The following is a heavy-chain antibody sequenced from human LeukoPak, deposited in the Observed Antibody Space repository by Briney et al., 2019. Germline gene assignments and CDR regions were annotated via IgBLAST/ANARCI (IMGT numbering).Heavy chain of an antibody. CDR1: GGSISSSSYY. J-gene: IGHJ4*02. D-gene: IGHD3-3*01. V-gene: IGHV4-39*07. CDR2: IYYSGST. Sequence: SETLSLTCTVSGGSISSSSYYWGWIRQPPGKGLEWIGSIYYSGSTYYNPSLKSRVTISVDTSKNQFSLKLSSVTAADTAVYYCARGGPYYDFWSGRTIDYWGQGTLVTVSS. CDR3: ARGGPYYDFWSGRTIDY.